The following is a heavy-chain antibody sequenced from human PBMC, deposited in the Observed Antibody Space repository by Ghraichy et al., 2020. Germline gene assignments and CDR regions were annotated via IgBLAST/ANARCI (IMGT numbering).Heavy chain of an antibody. J-gene: IGHJ5*02. CDR1: GGSISGYY. CDR2: IYSSGST. Sequence: LTCTVSGGSISGYYWSWIRQPAGKGLEWIGHIYSSGSTKYNPSLKSRVTMSVDTSKNQFSLKLSSVTAADTAVYYCARTTGDSVMVPKCFDPWGQGTLVPVSS. D-gene: IGHD5-18*01. V-gene: IGHV4-4*07. CDR3: ARTTGDSVMVPKCFDP.